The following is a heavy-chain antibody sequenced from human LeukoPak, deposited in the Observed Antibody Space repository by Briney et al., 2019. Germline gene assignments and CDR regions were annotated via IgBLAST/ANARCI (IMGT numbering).Heavy chain of an antibody. J-gene: IGHJ4*02. Sequence: PGGSLRLSCAASGFTFSSYAMSWVRQAPGKGLEWVSAISGSGASTYYADSVKGRFTISRDNSKNTLYLQMNSLRAEDTAVYYCAKDRFEVGYSSSWYSAFFDYWGQGTLVTVSS. CDR3: AKDRFEVGYSSSWYSAFFDY. CDR1: GFTFSSYA. CDR2: ISGSGAST. D-gene: IGHD6-13*01. V-gene: IGHV3-23*01.